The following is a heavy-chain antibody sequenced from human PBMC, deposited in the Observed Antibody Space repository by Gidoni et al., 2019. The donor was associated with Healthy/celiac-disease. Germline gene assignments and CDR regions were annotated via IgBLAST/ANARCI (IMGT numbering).Heavy chain of an antibody. CDR3: ARDGEYCSSTSCYTLGHPGMDV. J-gene: IGHJ6*02. CDR1: GFTFSSSG. CDR2: IVYDGSNK. Sequence: QVQLVASGGGVVQPGRYLSLSWAASGFTFSSSGMHWVRQAPGKGLEWVSVIVYDGSNKYYADSVKGRFAISRDNSKNTLYLQMNSLRAEDTAVYYCARDGEYCSSTSCYTLGHPGMDVWGQGTTVTVSS. V-gene: IGHV3-33*01. D-gene: IGHD2-2*02.